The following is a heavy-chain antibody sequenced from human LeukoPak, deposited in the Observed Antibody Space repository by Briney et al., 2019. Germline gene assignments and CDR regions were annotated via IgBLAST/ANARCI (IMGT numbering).Heavy chain of an antibody. D-gene: IGHD3-22*01. J-gene: IGHJ4*02. CDR3: ARGYYDSSGYDPGLGY. V-gene: IGHV1-46*01. CDR1: GYTFISYY. CDR2: INPSGGST. Sequence: ASVKVSCKASGYTFISYYMHWVRQAPGQGLEWMGIINPSGGSTNYAQKFQGRVSMTRDTSTSTVYMELSSLRSEDTAMYWCARGYYDSSGYDPGLGYWGQGTLVTVSS.